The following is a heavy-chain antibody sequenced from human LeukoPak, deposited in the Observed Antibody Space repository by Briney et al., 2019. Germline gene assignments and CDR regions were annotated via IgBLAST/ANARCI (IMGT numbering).Heavy chain of an antibody. CDR1: GFTFSGSA. CDR3: ARDLWVAADFDI. V-gene: IGHV3-73*01. D-gene: IGHD3-3*01. CDR2: IRSKANNYAT. Sequence: GGSLRLSCAASGFTFSGSAIHWVRQTSGKGLEWVGRIRSKANNYATAYAASVKGRFTISRDDSKNTAYLQMNSLRAEDTAVYYCARDLWVAADFDIWGKGTMVTVSS. J-gene: IGHJ3*02.